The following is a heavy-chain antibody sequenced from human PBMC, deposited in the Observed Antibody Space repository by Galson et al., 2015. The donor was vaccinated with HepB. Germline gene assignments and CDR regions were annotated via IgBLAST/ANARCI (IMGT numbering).Heavy chain of an antibody. CDR1: GYRFTSYW. Sequence: QSGAEVKKPGESLKISCKGSGYRFTSYWIGWVRQMPGKGLEWMGIIYPGDSDTRYSPSFRGQVTISADKSISTAYLQWSSLKASDTAMYYCATQRRGSESYVSFDAFDIWGQGTMVTVSS. CDR2: IYPGDSDT. J-gene: IGHJ3*02. CDR3: ATQRRGSESYVSFDAFDI. D-gene: IGHD3-10*01. V-gene: IGHV5-51*01.